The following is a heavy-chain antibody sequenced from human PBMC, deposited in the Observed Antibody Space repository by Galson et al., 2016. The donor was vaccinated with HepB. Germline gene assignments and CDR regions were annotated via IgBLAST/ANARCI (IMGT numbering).Heavy chain of an antibody. CDR3: ASKSGSGGYWFFDV. D-gene: IGHD2-15*01. CDR2: IYPGDSET. V-gene: IGHV5-51*01. CDR1: GYTFTRFW. J-gene: IGHJ2*01. Sequence: QSGAEVTAPGESLKISCRVSGYTFTRFWIGWVRQTPGKGLGWMGIIYPGDSETRYGPSFEGQATIPADKSTSTAYLQWNNLEASDTGTYYCASKSGSGGYWFFDVWGRGTLITVSS.